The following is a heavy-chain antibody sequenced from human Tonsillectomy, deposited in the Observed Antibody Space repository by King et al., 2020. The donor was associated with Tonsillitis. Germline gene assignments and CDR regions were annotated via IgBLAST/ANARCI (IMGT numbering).Heavy chain of an antibody. V-gene: IGHV3-23*04. CDR2: ISGNAANT. D-gene: IGHD4-17*01. J-gene: IGHJ3*01. CDR3: TNDYGLY. CDR1: GFTFRTYA. Sequence: VQLVESGGGLVQPGGSLRLSCAASGFTFRTYAMSWVRQAPGKGLEWVSTISGNAANTYYADSVRGRFAISRDNSRNRLYLQVNSLRAEDTAVYYCTNDYGLYWGQGTMVTVSS.